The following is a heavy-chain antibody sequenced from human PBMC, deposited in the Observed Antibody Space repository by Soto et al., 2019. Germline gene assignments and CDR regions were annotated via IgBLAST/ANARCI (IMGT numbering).Heavy chain of an antibody. CDR3: ARGPRVGATPY. D-gene: IGHD1-26*01. CDR2: IYYSGST. J-gene: IGHJ4*02. V-gene: IGHV4-31*03. Sequence: SETLSLTCTVSGGSISSGGYYWSCVRQHPGKGLEWIGYIYYSGSTYYNPSLKSRVTISVDTSKNQFSLKLSSVTAADTAVYYCARGPRVGATPYWGQGTLVTVSS. CDR1: GGSISSGGYY.